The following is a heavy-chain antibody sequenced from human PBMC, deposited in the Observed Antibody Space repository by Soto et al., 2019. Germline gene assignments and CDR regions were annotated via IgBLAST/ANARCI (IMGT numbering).Heavy chain of an antibody. J-gene: IGHJ4*02. CDR3: ARFSGCYDQFDY. Sequence: SETLSLTCTVSGGSISSHYWGWIRQPPGKGLEWIGYIYYSGSTNYNPSLKSRVTISVDTSKNQFSLKLSSVTAADTAVYYCARFSGCYDQFDYWGQGTPVPVSA. V-gene: IGHV4-59*11. D-gene: IGHD2-2*01. CDR1: GGSISSHY. CDR2: IYYSGST.